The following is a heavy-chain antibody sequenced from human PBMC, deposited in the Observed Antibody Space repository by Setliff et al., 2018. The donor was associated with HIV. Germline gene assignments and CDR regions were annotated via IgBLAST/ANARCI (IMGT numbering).Heavy chain of an antibody. Sequence: PGGSLRLSCAASGFTFSSYSMNWVRQAPGKGLEWVSYISSSSSTIYYADSVKGRFTISRDNAKNSLYLQMNSLRAEDTAVYYCARDHEDSSGWYPFDYWGQGTLVTVSS. J-gene: IGHJ4*02. CDR2: ISSSSSTI. V-gene: IGHV3-48*04. CDR3: ARDHEDSSGWYPFDY. CDR1: GFTFSSYS. D-gene: IGHD6-19*01.